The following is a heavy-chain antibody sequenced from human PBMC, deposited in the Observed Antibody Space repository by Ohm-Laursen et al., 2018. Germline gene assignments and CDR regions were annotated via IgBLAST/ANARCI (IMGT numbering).Heavy chain of an antibody. CDR2: INHSGST. V-gene: IGHV4-34*01. CDR1: GGSFSGYY. Sequence: SQTLSLTCAVYGGSFSGYYWSWIRQPPGKGLEWIGEINHSGSTNYNPSLKSRVTISVDRSKNQFSLKLSSVTAADTAVYYCARKRGSSGYYSFDYWGQGTLVTVSS. J-gene: IGHJ4*02. CDR3: ARKRGSSGYYSFDY. D-gene: IGHD3-22*01.